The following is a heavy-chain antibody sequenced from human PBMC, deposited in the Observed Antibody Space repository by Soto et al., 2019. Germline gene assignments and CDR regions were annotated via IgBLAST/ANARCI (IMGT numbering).Heavy chain of an antibody. D-gene: IGHD3-22*01. V-gene: IGHV4-59*01. CDR3: ATGTVGYESSGYYYLDY. CDR1: GGSISSYY. CDR2: IYYSGST. Sequence: PSETLSLTCTVSGGSISSYYWSWIRQPPGKGLEWIGYIYYSGSTNYNPSLKSRVTISVDTSKNQFSLKLSSVTAADTAVYYCATGTVGYESSGYYYLDYWGQGTLVTVSS. J-gene: IGHJ4*02.